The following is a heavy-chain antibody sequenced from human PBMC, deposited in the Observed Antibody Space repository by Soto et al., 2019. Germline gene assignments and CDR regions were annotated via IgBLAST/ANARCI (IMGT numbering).Heavy chain of an antibody. Sequence: VASVKVSCKASGGTFSSYAISWVRQAPGQGLEWMGGIIPIFGTANYAQKFQGRVTITADESTSTAYMELSSLRSEDTAVYYCASSGWYVNGMDVWGQGTTVTVSS. J-gene: IGHJ6*02. D-gene: IGHD6-19*01. CDR2: IIPIFGTA. V-gene: IGHV1-69*13. CDR3: ASSGWYVNGMDV. CDR1: GGTFSSYA.